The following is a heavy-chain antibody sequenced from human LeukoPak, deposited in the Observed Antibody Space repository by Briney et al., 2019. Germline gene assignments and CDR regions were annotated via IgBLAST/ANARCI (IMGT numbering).Heavy chain of an antibody. CDR3: ARVDCSSTSCYIWFDP. J-gene: IGHJ5*02. CDR2: VNRDGSST. CDR1: GFTFSSYG. V-gene: IGHV3-74*01. Sequence: PGGSLRLSCAASGFTFSSYGMHRVRQAPGKGLVWVSRVNRDGSSTNYADSVKGRFTISRDNAKNTVYLQMNSLRAEDTAVYYCARVDCSSTSCYIWFDPWGQGTLVTVSS. D-gene: IGHD2-2*02.